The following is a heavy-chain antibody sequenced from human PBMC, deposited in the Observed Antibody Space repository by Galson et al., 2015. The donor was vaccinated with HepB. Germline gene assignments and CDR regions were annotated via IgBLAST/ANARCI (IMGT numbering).Heavy chain of an antibody. CDR1: GGSISSGGYY. CDR2: IYYSGST. D-gene: IGHD3-10*01. Sequence: TLSLTCTVSGGSISSGGYYWSWIRQHPGKGLEWIGYIYYSGSTYYNPSLKSRVTISVDTSKNQFSLKLSSVTAADTAVYYCASFVWFGELFHHDAFDIWGQGTMVTVSS. J-gene: IGHJ3*02. V-gene: IGHV4-31*03. CDR3: ASFVWFGELFHHDAFDI.